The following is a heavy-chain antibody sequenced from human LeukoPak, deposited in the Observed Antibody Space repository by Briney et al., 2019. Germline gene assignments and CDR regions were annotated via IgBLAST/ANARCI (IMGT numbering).Heavy chain of an antibody. J-gene: IGHJ6*03. CDR2: ISSSSSYI. Sequence: TGGSLRLSCAASGFTFSSYSMNWVRQAPGKGLEWVSSISSSSSYIYYADSVKGRFTISRDNAKNSLYLQMNSLRAEDTAVYYCARGLGYGDYVSDYYYMDVWGKGTTVTVSS. CDR1: GFTFSSYS. D-gene: IGHD4-17*01. V-gene: IGHV3-21*01. CDR3: ARGLGYGDYVSDYYYMDV.